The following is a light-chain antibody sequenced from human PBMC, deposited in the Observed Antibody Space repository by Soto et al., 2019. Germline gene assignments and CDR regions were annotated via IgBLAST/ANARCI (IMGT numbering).Light chain of an antibody. Sequence: QSALTQPPSASGTPGQKVFISCSGSSSNIGGTNYAYWYQQLPGAAPKLLMHSNNLRPSGVPERISGSKFGTAASLAISGLRSEDEAEYFCAAWGDSLNGNVFGSGTKVTVL. V-gene: IGLV1-47*02. CDR1: SSNIGGTNY. CDR3: AAWGDSLNGNV. CDR2: SNN. J-gene: IGLJ1*01.